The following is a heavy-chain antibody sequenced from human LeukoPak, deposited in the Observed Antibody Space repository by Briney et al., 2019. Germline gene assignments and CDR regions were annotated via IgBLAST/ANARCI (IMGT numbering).Heavy chain of an antibody. V-gene: IGHV3-74*01. CDR1: GFTFSAYW. Sequence: GGSLRLSCAASGFTFSAYWMHWVRQAPGKGLVWVSRINPDGDITNYADSVRGRFTISRDNAKNTLYLQMNSLRAEDTAVYYCARDFTGYSDIWGQGTLATVSS. CDR3: ARDFTGYSDI. CDR2: INPDGDIT. D-gene: IGHD5-12*01. J-gene: IGHJ4*02.